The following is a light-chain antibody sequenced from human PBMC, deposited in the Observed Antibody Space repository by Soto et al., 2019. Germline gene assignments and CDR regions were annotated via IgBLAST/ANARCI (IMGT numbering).Light chain of an antibody. V-gene: IGLV2-14*01. CDR1: SSDVGGYNY. J-gene: IGLJ1*01. CDR3: SSYTSSTNYV. CDR2: EVT. Sequence: QSALTQPASVSGSPGQSITISCTGTSSDVGGYNYVSWYQQHPGKAPKVLIYEVTKRPSGVSDRFSGSKSGNTASLTISRLQAEDETDYYCSSYTSSTNYVFGTGTKVTVL.